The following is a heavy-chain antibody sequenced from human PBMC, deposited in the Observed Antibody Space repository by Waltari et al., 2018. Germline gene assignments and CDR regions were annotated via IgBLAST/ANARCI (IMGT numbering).Heavy chain of an antibody. J-gene: IGHJ4*02. CDR3: ARENRGRSYSHFDY. CDR2: IYTSENT. CDR1: GFTFSSHW. Sequence: VQLVESGGGLVQPGGSLRLPCAASGFTFSSHWMSWVLRAQGKGLECIGRIYTSENTNYNPALKSRVTMSVDTSQNQFSLKLNSVIAADTAVYYCARENRGRSYSHFDYWGQGTLVTVSS. V-gene: IGHV4-4*07. D-gene: IGHD1-26*01.